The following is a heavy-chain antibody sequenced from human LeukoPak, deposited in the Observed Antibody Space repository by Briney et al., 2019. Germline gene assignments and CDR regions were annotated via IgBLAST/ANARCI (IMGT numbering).Heavy chain of an antibody. CDR1: GYRFTSYW. Sequence: GASLKTSFKGSGYRFTSYWIGWGRPIPGKGLAGMGIIYPGDSDTRYRPSFQGQVTISDEKSINHASLQWSSRKASDTAMYYCARLGVYCSGGSCYSQSNNWFDRWGQGTLVTVSS. CDR3: ARLGVYCSGGSCYSQSNNWFDR. J-gene: IGHJ5*02. D-gene: IGHD2-15*01. CDR2: IYPGDSDT. V-gene: IGHV5-51*01.